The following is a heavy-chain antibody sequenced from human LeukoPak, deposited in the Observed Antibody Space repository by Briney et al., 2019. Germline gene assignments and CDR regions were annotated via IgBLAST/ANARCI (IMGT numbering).Heavy chain of an antibody. D-gene: IGHD6-19*01. CDR2: IYYSGST. V-gene: IGHV4-59*01. CDR1: GGSISSYY. J-gene: IGHJ4*02. CDR3: ARDGGSGWSVDYFDY. Sequence: SETLSLTCTVSGGSISSYYWSWIRQPPGKGLEWSGYIYYSGSTNYNPSLKSRVTISVDTSKNQFSLKLSSVTAADTAVYYCARDGGSGWSVDYFDYWGQGTLVTVSS.